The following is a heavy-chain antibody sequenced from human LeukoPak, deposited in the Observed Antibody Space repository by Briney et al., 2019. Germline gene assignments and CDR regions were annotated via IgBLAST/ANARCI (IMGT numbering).Heavy chain of an antibody. D-gene: IGHD6-13*01. CDR1: GFTSSSYS. J-gene: IGHJ4*02. V-gene: IGHV3-21*04. CDR2: ISSSSSYI. Sequence: PGGSLRLSCAASGFTSSSYSMNWVRQAPGKGLEWVSSISSSSSYIYYADSVKGRFTISRDNAKNSLYLQMNSLRAEDTAVYYCAKLAGAAAGTGEFDYWGQGTLVTVSS. CDR3: AKLAGAAAGTGEFDY.